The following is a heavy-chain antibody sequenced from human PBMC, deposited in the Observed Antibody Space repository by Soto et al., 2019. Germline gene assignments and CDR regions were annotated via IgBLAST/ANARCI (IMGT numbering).Heavy chain of an antibody. V-gene: IGHV4-39*01. Sequence: SETLSLTCTVSGGSISSSSYYWGWIRQPPGKGLEWIGSIYYSGSTYYNPSLKSRVTISVDTSKNQFSLKLSSVTAADTAVYYCATPSMITFGGVYDYWGQGTLVTVS. J-gene: IGHJ4*02. CDR3: ATPSMITFGGVYDY. D-gene: IGHD3-16*01. CDR2: IYYSGST. CDR1: GGSISSSSYY.